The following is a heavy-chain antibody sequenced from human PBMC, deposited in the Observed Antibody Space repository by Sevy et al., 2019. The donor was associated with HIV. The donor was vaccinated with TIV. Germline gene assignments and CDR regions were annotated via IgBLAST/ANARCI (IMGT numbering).Heavy chain of an antibody. V-gene: IGHV3-7*01. CDR2: IKGDGSEK. CDR3: AHETFGRFES. D-gene: IGHD3-16*01. J-gene: IGHJ4*02. Sequence: GESLKISCAASGFTFSANWMNWVRQAPGKGLEWVANIKGDGSEKHYVDSVEGRFTISRDNAKNLLYLQMNSLRVEDTAVYYCAHETFGRFESWGQRTLVTVSS. CDR1: GFTFSANW.